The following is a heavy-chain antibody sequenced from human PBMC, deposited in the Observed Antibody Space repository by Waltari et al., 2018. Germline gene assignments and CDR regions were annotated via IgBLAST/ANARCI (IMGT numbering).Heavy chain of an antibody. J-gene: IGHJ4*02. CDR3: AKDIESSGWYGEIDY. CDR1: GFTFSSYG. CDR2: ISYDGSNK. Sequence: QVQLVESGGGVVQPGRSLRLSCAASGFTFSSYGMPWVRQAPGKGLEWVAVISYDGSNKYYADSVKGRFTISRDNSKNTLYLQMNSLRAEDTAVYYCAKDIESSGWYGEIDYWGQGTLVTVSS. D-gene: IGHD6-19*01. V-gene: IGHV3-30*18.